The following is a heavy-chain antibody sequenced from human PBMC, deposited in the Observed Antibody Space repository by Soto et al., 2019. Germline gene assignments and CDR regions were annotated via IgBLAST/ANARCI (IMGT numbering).Heavy chain of an antibody. V-gene: IGHV2-70*01. CDR1: GFSLSTSGMC. Sequence: SGPTLVNPTQTLTLTCTFSGFSLSTSGMCVSWIRQPPGKALEWLALIDWDDDKYYSTSLKTRLTISKDTSKNQVVLTMTNMDPVDTATYYCAQIQDDSSGYIVDYWGQGTLVTVSS. CDR2: IDWDDDK. D-gene: IGHD3-22*01. CDR3: AQIQDDSSGYIVDY. J-gene: IGHJ4*02.